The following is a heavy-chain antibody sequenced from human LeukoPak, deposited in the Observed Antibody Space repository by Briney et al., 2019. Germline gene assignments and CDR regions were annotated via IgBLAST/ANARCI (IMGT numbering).Heavy chain of an antibody. Sequence: SVKVSCKASGGTFSSYAISWVRQAPGQGLEWMGGIIPIFGTANYAQKFQGRVTITADESTSTAYMELSRLRSDDTAVYYCARDRGAVAAYYCYYYYGMDVWGQGTTVTVSS. CDR2: IIPIFGTA. J-gene: IGHJ6*02. V-gene: IGHV1-69*13. D-gene: IGHD6-19*01. CDR3: ARDRGAVAAYYCYYYYGMDV. CDR1: GGTFSSYA.